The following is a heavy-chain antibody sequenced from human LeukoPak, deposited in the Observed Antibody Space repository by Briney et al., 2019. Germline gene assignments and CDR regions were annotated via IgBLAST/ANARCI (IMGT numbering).Heavy chain of an antibody. V-gene: IGHV1-2*02. CDR2: IAANSGDT. CDR3: ARDIAPSGQWLFDY. Sequence: ASVKVSCKASENTFTNYYMHWVRQAPGQGLEWMGWIAANSGDTNYAQKFRGRVTMTRDTSVSTAYMELSRLRSDDTAVYYCARDIAPSGQWLFDYWGQGTLVTVSS. CDR1: ENTFTNYY. J-gene: IGHJ4*02. D-gene: IGHD6-19*01.